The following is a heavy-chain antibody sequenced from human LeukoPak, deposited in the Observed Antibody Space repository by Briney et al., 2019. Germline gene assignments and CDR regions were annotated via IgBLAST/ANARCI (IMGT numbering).Heavy chain of an antibody. Sequence: GASVKVSCKASGYTFTGYYMHWVRQAPGQGLEWMGWINPNSGGTNYAQKFQGRVTMTRDTSISTAYMELSRLRSDDTAVYYCARDSGNYGDYRRAFDIWGQGTMVTVSS. V-gene: IGHV1-2*02. CDR2: INPNSGGT. J-gene: IGHJ3*02. CDR1: GYTFTGYY. D-gene: IGHD4-17*01. CDR3: ARDSGNYGDYRRAFDI.